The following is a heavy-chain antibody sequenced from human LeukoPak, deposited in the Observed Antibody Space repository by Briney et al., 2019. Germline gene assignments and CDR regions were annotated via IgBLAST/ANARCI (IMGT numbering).Heavy chain of an antibody. V-gene: IGHV3-33*01. CDR1: GFTFGSYG. CDR3: ARDSGVHSGSPFDY. CDR2: IRYDGSNK. J-gene: IGHJ4*02. Sequence: GSSLRLSCAASGFTFGSYGMHWVRQAPGKGLEWVAVIRYDGSNKYYADSVKGRFTISRDNSENTLYLQMNSLRTEDTAVYYCARDSGVHSGSPFDYWGQGTLVTVSS. D-gene: IGHD3-10*01.